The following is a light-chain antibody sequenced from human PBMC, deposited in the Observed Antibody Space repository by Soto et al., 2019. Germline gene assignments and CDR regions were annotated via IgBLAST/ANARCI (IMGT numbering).Light chain of an antibody. CDR3: QQGDTTPIT. Sequence: DIQMTQSPSSLSASVGDRVTITCRASQNIHTHLNWYQQKPGKAPKPLIYTASSLHSGVPSRFSGSASGRDFTLTISSLQLEDFATYYCQQGDTTPITFGQGTRLEI. V-gene: IGKV1-39*01. J-gene: IGKJ5*01. CDR1: QNIHTH. CDR2: TAS.